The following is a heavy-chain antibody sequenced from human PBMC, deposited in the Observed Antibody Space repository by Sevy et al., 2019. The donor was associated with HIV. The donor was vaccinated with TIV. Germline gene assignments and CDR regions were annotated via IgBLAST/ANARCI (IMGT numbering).Heavy chain of an antibody. CDR2: ISGSGGST. D-gene: IGHD6-6*01. J-gene: IGHJ4*02. CDR1: GFTFSSYA. V-gene: IGHV3-23*01. Sequence: GGSLRLSCAASGFTFSSYAMSWVRQAPGKGLEWVSDISGSGGSTYYADSVKGRFTISRDNSKNTLYLQMNSLRAEDTAVYYCAKDLIAARRLSPIDYWGQGTLVTVSS. CDR3: AKDLIAARRLSPIDY.